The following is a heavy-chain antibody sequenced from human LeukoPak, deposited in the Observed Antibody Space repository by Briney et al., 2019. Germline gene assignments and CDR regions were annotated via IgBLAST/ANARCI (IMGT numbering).Heavy chain of an antibody. J-gene: IGHJ4*02. V-gene: IGHV4-34*01. CDR1: GDFTSGYY. CDR3: ARGYGYVWGRDGY. D-gene: IGHD3-16*01. Sequence: SDTLSLTCAVYGDFTSGYYLSWIRQPPGKGLEWMGEISHSGSTNYSPSLESRVTMSVDAPKNQISLKLNSLTAADTAVYYCARGYGYVWGRDGYWSQGTLVTVSS. CDR2: ISHSGST.